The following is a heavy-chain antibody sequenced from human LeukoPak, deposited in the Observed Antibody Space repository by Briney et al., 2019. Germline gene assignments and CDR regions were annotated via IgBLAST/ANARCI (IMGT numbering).Heavy chain of an antibody. CDR1: GFTFSSYA. J-gene: IGHJ4*02. Sequence: GGSLRLSCAASGFTFSSYAMHWVRQAPGKGLEWVAVISYDGSNKYYADSVKGRFTISRDNAKNSLYLQMNSLRAEDTAVYYCARERRSGYSYGTFDYWGQGTLVTVSS. V-gene: IGHV3-30*04. CDR2: ISYDGSNK. D-gene: IGHD5-18*01. CDR3: ARERRSGYSYGTFDY.